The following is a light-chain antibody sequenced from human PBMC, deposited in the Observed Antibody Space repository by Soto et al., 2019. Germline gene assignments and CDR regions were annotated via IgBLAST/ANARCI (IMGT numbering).Light chain of an antibody. V-gene: IGLV2-14*02. J-gene: IGLJ1*01. Sequence: QSALTQPASVSGSPGQSITISCTGTSSDVGSYNLVSWYQQHPGKAPKLMIYEGSKRPSGVSNRFSGSKSGITASLTISGLQTEDEADYYCISYTDRQSYLFGTGTKVTVL. CDR3: ISYTDRQSYL. CDR2: EGS. CDR1: SSDVGSYNL.